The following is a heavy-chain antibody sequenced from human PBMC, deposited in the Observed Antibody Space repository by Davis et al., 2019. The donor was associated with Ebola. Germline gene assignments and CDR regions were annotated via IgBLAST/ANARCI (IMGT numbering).Heavy chain of an antibody. Sequence: GESLKISCAASGFTFSDYYMSWIRQAPGKGPEWVSYISSNSTNKKYADSMKGRFTISRDDAKDSLYLQMNSLRAEDTAVYYCAREAYYYDSTGYYYDIPDLFDYWGQGTLVTVSS. V-gene: IGHV3-11*06. CDR3: AREAYYYDSTGYYYDIPDLFDY. CDR1: GFTFSDYY. CDR2: ISSNSTNK. D-gene: IGHD3-22*01. J-gene: IGHJ4*02.